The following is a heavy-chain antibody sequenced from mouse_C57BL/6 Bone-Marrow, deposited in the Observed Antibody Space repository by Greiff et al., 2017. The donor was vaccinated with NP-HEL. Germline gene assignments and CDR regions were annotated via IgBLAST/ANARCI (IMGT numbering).Heavy chain of an antibody. CDR2: IYPGSGST. D-gene: IGHD1-1*01. J-gene: IGHJ3*01. V-gene: IGHV1-55*01. CDR3: ARGGTTFAY. Sequence: QVQLQQPGAELGKKGASGQRGGGGAGDTFTSYWITWVKQRPGQGLEWIGDIYPGSGSTNYNEKFKSKATLTVDTSSSTAYMQLSSLTSEDSAVYYCARGGTTFAYWGQGTLVTVSA. CDR1: GDTFTSYW.